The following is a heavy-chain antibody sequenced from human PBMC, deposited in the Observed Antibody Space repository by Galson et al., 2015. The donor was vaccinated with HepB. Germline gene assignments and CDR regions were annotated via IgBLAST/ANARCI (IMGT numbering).Heavy chain of an antibody. CDR1: GFTFSGHW. CDR3: TRDPIRIGVTTAYYYGMDL. V-gene: IGHV3-74*01. D-gene: IGHD4-11*01. CDR2: INSDGNNV. J-gene: IGHJ6*02. Sequence: SLRLSCAASGFTFSGHWMHWVRQAPGKGLVWVARINSDGNNVTYADSVKGRFTISRDNGKNTLFLQMNNLRADDTAVYYCTRDPIRIGVTTAYYYGMDLCGQGTTVSVSS.